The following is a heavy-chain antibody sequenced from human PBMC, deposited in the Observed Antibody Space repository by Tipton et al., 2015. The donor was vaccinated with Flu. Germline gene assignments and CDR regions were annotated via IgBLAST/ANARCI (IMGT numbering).Heavy chain of an antibody. D-gene: IGHD3-10*01. CDR1: GGSINYTH. V-gene: IGHV4-59*08. J-gene: IGHJ4*02. CDR3: ARHIYAQRGPPDFDF. CDR2: IYYNGNI. Sequence: TLSLTCTVSGGSINYTHWSWIRQSPGKGLEWIGYIYYNGNINYNPSLKSRVTISVDTSKNQFYLKLTSLTASDTAVYYCARHIYAQRGPPDFDFGGQGALVTVAS.